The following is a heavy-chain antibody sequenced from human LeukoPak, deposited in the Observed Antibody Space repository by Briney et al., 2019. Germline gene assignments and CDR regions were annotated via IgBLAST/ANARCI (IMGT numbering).Heavy chain of an antibody. D-gene: IGHD3-10*01. J-gene: IGHJ2*01. CDR1: GFTFDDYA. CDR3: AKHSTGVEC. Sequence: PGRSLRLSCAASGFTFDDYAMHWVRQAPGKGLEWVSAISGSGGSTYYADSVKGRFTISRDNSKNTLYLQMNSLRAEDTAVYYCAKHSTGVECWGRGTLVTVSS. CDR2: ISGSGGST. V-gene: IGHV3-23*01.